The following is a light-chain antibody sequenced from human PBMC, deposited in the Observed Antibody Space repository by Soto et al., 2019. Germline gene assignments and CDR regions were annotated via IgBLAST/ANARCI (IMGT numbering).Light chain of an antibody. CDR3: QQLDSAPDT. V-gene: IGKV3-20*01. CDR2: GAS. J-gene: IGKJ5*01. CDR1: QIVGGDT. Sequence: IPSLPPQEMATRPEINSQIVGGDTLAWYQQRPGQAPRLVIYGASNRAAGIPDRFSGTGSGTDLSMTVSRLQPEEFAVYYCQQLDSAPDTFAQGTRLEIK.